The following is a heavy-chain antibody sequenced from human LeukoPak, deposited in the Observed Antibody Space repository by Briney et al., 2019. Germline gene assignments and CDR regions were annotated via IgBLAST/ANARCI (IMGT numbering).Heavy chain of an antibody. J-gene: IGHJ4*02. V-gene: IGHV3-48*04. CDR3: ARDRGGSYSAIDY. CDR1: GFTFSSYS. D-gene: IGHD1-26*01. Sequence: GGSLRLSCAASGFTFSSYSMNWVRQAPGKGLEWVSFISSSSSTIYYADSVKGRFTISRDNAKNSLYLQMNSLRAEDTAVYYCARDRGGSYSAIDYWGQGTLVTVSS. CDR2: ISSSSSTI.